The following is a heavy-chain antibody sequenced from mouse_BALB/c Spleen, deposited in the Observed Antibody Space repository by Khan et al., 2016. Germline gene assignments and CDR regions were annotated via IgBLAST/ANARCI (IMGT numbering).Heavy chain of an antibody. J-gene: IGHJ4*01. CDR1: GYTFTNYV. CDR2: VNPYSDGT. Sequence: VQLQQSGPDLVKPGASVKMSCKASGYTFTNYVMHWVQQKPGQGLEWIGYVNPYSDGTKYNEKFKDKATLTSDKSSSTAYMELSSLTSEDSAVXYCARDFYDGDCLYYAMDYWGQGISVTVSS. CDR3: ARDFYDGDCLYYAMDY. V-gene: IGHV1S136*01. D-gene: IGHD2-3*01.